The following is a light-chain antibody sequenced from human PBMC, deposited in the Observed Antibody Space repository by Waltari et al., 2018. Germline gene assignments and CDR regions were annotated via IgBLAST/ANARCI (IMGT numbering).Light chain of an antibody. V-gene: IGLV2-23*02. Sequence: QSALTQPASVSGSPGQSITISCTGTSSEVGNYNLVSWYQQHPGKAPKVMIYEVSKRPSGVSNRFSGSKSGNTASLTISGLQAEDEADYYCCSYVRSTWVFGGGTKLTVL. CDR3: CSYVRSTWV. CDR1: SSEVGNYNL. J-gene: IGLJ3*02. CDR2: EVS.